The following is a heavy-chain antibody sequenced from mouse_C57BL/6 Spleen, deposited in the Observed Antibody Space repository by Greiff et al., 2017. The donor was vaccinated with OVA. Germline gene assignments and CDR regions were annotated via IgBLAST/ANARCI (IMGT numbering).Heavy chain of an antibody. J-gene: IGHJ3*01. V-gene: IGHV1-61*01. D-gene: IGHD2-5*01. CDR3: AREDYSNRFAY. CDR2: IYPSDSET. Sequence: VQLQQPGAELVRPGSSVKLSCKASGYTFTSYWMDWVKQRPGQGLEWIGNIYPSDSETHYNQKFKDKATLTVDKSSSTAYMQLSSLTSEDSAVYDCAREDYSNRFAYWGQGTLVTVSA. CDR1: GYTFTSYW.